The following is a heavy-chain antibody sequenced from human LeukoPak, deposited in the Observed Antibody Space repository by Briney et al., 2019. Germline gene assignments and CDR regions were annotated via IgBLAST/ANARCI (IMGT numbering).Heavy chain of an antibody. J-gene: IGHJ4*02. D-gene: IGHD3-10*01. V-gene: IGHV3-23*01. Sequence: PGGSLGLSCAASGFTFSSYAMSWVRQAPGKGLEWVSAISGSGGSTYYADSVKGRFTISSDNSKNTLYLQMNSLRAEDTAVYCCVKNPTGYGSGSYRVDYWGQGTLVAVSS. CDR1: GFTFSSYA. CDR2: ISGSGGST. CDR3: VKNPTGYGSGSYRVDY.